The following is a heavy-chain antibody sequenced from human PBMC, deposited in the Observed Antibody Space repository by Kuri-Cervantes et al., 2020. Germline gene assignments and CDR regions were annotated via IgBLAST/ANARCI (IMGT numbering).Heavy chain of an antibody. V-gene: IGHV4-39*07. Sequence: ESLKISCTVSGGSISSSSYYWGWVRQPPGKGLEWIGEIYHSGSTNYNPSLKSRVTISVDKSKNQFSLKLSSVTAADTAVYYCARGAIAAAGKYCRFDPWGQGTLVTVSS. D-gene: IGHD6-13*01. CDR2: IYHSGST. CDR1: GGSISSSSYY. CDR3: ARGAIAAAGKYCRFDP. J-gene: IGHJ5*02.